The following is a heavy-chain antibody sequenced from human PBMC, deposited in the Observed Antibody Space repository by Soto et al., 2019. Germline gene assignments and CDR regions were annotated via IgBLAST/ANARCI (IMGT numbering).Heavy chain of an antibody. Sequence: GGSLRLSCAASGFTFSSYAMDWVRQAPGKGLEWVGRTRNKANSYTTEYAASVKGRFTISRDDSKNSLYLQMNSLKTEDTAVYYCARILQFYYYGMDVWGQGTTVTVSS. CDR3: ARILQFYYYGMDV. J-gene: IGHJ6*02. CDR2: TRNKANSYTT. D-gene: IGHD4-4*01. CDR1: GFTFSSYA. V-gene: IGHV3-72*01.